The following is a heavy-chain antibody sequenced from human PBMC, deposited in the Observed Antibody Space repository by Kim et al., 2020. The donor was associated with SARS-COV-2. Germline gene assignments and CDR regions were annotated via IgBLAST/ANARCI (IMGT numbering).Heavy chain of an antibody. Sequence: GGSLRLSCAASGFTFSSYAMSWVRQAPGKGLEWVSSISGSGDSTYYTDSVKGRFTISRDNSKNTLYLQMNSLRAEDTAVYYCAKDWSYLNFDYWGQGTLVTVSS. CDR2: ISGSGDST. D-gene: IGHD1-26*01. CDR3: AKDWSYLNFDY. CDR1: GFTFSSYA. J-gene: IGHJ4*02. V-gene: IGHV3-23*01.